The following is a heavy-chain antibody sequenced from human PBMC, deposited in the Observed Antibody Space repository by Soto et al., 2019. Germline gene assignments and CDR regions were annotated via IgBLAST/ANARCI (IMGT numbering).Heavy chain of an antibody. CDR2: IRSKANSYAT. CDR3: TSGITGDFYFDY. V-gene: IGHV3-73*01. D-gene: IGHD3-3*01. J-gene: IGHJ4*02. CDR1: GFTFSGSA. Sequence: GGSLRLSCAASGFTFSGSAMHWVRQASGKGLEWVGRIRSKANSYATAYAASVKGRFTISRDDSKNTAYLQMNSLKTEDTAVYYCTSGITGDFYFDYWGQGTLVTVSS.